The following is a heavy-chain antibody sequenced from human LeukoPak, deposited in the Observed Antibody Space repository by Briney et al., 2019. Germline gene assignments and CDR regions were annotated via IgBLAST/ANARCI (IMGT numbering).Heavy chain of an antibody. CDR3: ARDGQYYYDGSGYWFPDY. D-gene: IGHD3-22*01. CDR2: ISSSSSYI. CDR1: GFTFSSYS. Sequence: GGSLRLSCAASGFTFSSYSMSWVRQAPGKGLEWVSSISSSSSYIYYADSVKGRFTISRDNAKNSLYLQMNSLRAEDTAVYYCARDGQYYYDGSGYWFPDYWGQGTLVTVSS. J-gene: IGHJ4*02. V-gene: IGHV3-21*01.